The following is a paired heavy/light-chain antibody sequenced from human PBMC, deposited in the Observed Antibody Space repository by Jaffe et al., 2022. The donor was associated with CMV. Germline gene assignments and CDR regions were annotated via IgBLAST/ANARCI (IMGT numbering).Heavy chain of an antibody. V-gene: IGHV3-23*01. Sequence: EVQLLESGGGLVQPGGSLRLSCAASGFTFSSYAMSWVRQAPGKGLEWVSAISGSGGSTYYADSVKGRFTISRDNSKNTLYLQMNSLRAEDTAVYYCAKVLGGKDYDILTGYYYYYYGMDVWGQGTTVTVSS. CDR2: ISGSGGST. CDR1: GFTFSSYA. J-gene: IGHJ6*02. D-gene: IGHD3-9*01. CDR3: AKVLGGKDYDILTGYYYYYYGMDV.
Light chain of an antibody. CDR1: QGISSY. V-gene: IGKV1-9*01. J-gene: IGKJ3*01. Sequence: IQLTQSPSSLSASVGDRVTITCRASQGISSYLAWYQQKPGKAPKLLIYAASTLQSGVPSRFSGSGSGTDFTLTISSLQPEDFATYYCQQLNSRFTFGPGTKVDIK. CDR2: AAS. CDR3: QQLNSRFT.